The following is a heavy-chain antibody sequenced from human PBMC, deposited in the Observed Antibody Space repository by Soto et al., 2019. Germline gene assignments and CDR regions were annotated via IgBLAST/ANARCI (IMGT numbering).Heavy chain of an antibody. D-gene: IGHD3-3*01. Sequence: SETLSLTCTVSGGSISSSSYYWGWIRQPPGKGLEWIGSIYYSGSTYYNPSLKSRVTISVDTSKNQFSLKLSSVTAADTAVYYCARHEDFWGGYGIDYWGQGTLVTVSS. CDR1: GGSISSSSYY. V-gene: IGHV4-39*01. J-gene: IGHJ4*02. CDR3: ARHEDFWGGYGIDY. CDR2: IYYSGST.